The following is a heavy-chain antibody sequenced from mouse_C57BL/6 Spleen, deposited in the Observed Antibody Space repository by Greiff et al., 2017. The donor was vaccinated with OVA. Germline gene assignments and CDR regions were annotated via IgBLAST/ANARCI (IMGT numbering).Heavy chain of an antibody. V-gene: IGHV5-16*01. Sequence: EVMLVESEGGLVQPGSSMKLSCTASGFTFSDYYMAWVRQVPEKGLEWVANINYDGSSTYYLDSLKSRFIISRDNAKNILYLQMSSLKSEDTATYYCARGKTGSYYFDYWGQGTTLTVSS. CDR3: ARGKTGSYYFDY. D-gene: IGHD4-1*01. CDR2: INYDGSST. J-gene: IGHJ2*01. CDR1: GFTFSDYY.